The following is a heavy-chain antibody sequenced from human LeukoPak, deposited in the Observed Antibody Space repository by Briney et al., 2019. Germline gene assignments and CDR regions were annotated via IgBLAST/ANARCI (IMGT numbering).Heavy chain of an antibody. J-gene: IGHJ4*02. V-gene: IGHV4-59*01. CDR3: ARIRDVGTMVRGVIFDY. CDR1: GGSISSYY. Sequence: SETLSLTCTVSGGSISSYYWSWIRQPPGKGLEWSGYIYYSGSTNYNPSLKSRVTISVDTSKNQFSLKLSSVTAADTAVYYCARIRDVGTMVRGVIFDYWGQGTLVTVSS. CDR2: IYYSGST. D-gene: IGHD3-10*01.